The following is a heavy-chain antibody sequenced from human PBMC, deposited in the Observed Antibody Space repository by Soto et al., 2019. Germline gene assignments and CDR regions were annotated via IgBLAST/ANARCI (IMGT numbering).Heavy chain of an antibody. J-gene: IGHJ6*02. CDR3: ARDGPPTTTGVGPSYTMDV. Sequence: QMQLVQSGAELKKPGASVKVSCKASGSTFTSYQMDWVRQAPGQGLEWMGIINPSGGRITYAPRFQGRVMMTRDTSTNTVYMELRSLRSEDTAVYYCARDGPPTTTGVGPSYTMDVWGQGTTVTVS. V-gene: IGHV1-46*01. CDR1: GSTFTSYQ. CDR2: INPSGGRI. D-gene: IGHD3-3*01.